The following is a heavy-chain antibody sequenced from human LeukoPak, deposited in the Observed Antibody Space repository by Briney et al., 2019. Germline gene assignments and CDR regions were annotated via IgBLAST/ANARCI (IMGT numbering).Heavy chain of an antibody. J-gene: IGHJ4*02. CDR1: GYTFTSYY. V-gene: IGHV1-46*01. CDR2: INPSGGST. D-gene: IGHD2-15*01. Sequence: GASVKVSCKASGYTFTSYYMHWLRQAPGQGLEWMGIINPSGGSTRYAQMFQGRVTMTRDTSTSTVYMELSSLRSEDTAVYYCAREYCSGGSCYFDYWGQGTLVTVSS. CDR3: AREYCSGGSCYFDY.